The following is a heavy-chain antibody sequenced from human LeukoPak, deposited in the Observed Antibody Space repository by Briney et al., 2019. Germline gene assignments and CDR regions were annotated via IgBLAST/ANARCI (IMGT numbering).Heavy chain of an antibody. Sequence: GGSLRLSCAASGFTVSSNYMSWVRQAPGKGLEWVSVIYSGGSTYYADSVKGRFTISRDNSKNSLYLQMNSLRAEDTAVYYCARDPYSGGYGDYYYYYMDLWGQGTTVTISS. D-gene: IGHD1-26*01. CDR3: ARDPYSGGYGDYYYYYMDL. CDR2: IYSGGST. J-gene: IGHJ6*03. V-gene: IGHV3-53*01. CDR1: GFTVSSNY.